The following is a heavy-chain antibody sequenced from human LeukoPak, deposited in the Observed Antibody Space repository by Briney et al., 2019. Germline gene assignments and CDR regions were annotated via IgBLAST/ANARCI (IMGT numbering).Heavy chain of an antibody. Sequence: GASVKVSCKASGYTFTSYGISWGRHAPGQGLEWMGWISAYNGNTNYEQKLQGRVTITTDTSTSTAYMELRSLRSDDTSVYYGARDLGVDYWGQGTLVTVSS. J-gene: IGHJ4*02. CDR3: ARDLGVDY. CDR1: GYTFTSYG. CDR2: ISAYNGNT. V-gene: IGHV1-18*01.